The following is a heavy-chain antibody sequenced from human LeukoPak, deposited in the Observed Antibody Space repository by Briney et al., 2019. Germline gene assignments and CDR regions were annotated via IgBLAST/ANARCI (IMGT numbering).Heavy chain of an antibody. CDR2: IYSGGST. D-gene: IGHD3-22*01. CDR3: ARGYYYDSSGYLDY. J-gene: IGHJ4*02. Sequence: GGSLRLSCAASGFTVSSNYMSWVRQAPGEGLEWVSVIYSGGSTYYADSVKGRFTISRDNSKNTLYLQMNSLRAEDTAVYYCARGYYYDSSGYLDYWGQGTLVTVSS. CDR1: GFTVSSNY. V-gene: IGHV3-53*01.